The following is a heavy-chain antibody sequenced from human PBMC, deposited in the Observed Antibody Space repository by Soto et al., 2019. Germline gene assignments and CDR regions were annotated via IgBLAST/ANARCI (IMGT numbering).Heavy chain of an antibody. Sequence: VGSLRLSCAASGFTFSDYYMSWIRQAPGKGLEWVSYISSSGSTIYYADSVKGRFTISRGNAKNSLYLQMNSLRAEDTAVYYCARDHMVRGVIRYYYYYGMDVWGQGTTVTVSS. CDR2: ISSSGSTI. J-gene: IGHJ6*02. CDR3: ARDHMVRGVIRYYYYYGMDV. D-gene: IGHD3-10*01. V-gene: IGHV3-11*01. CDR1: GFTFSDYY.